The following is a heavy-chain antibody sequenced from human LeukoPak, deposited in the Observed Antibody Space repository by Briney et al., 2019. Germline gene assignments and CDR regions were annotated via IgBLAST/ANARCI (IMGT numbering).Heavy chain of an antibody. CDR3: ARVGNGRSWDY. D-gene: IGHD2-15*01. V-gene: IGHV3-48*02. Sequence: GGSLRLSCAASGFTFSSFTMNWARQVPGKGLEWISYISLGNSTIFYADSVKGRFTISRDNAKNSLYLQMNSLRDDDTAVYYCARVGNGRSWDYWGEGTLDSVSS. CDR2: ISLGNSTI. J-gene: IGHJ4*01. CDR1: GFTFSSFT.